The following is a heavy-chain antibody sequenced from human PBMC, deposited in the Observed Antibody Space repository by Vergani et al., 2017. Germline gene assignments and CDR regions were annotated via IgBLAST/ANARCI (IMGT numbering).Heavy chain of an antibody. CDR3: ARGFGVRGLYPFDP. Sequence: QVQLPQWGAGLLKPSETLSLTCAVYGGSFSGYYWSWIRQPPGKGLEWVGEINHSGSTNYNPSLKSRVTISVDTSKNQFSLKLSSVTAADTAVYYCARGFGVRGLYPFDPWGQGTLVTVSS. V-gene: IGHV4-34*01. CDR1: GGSFSGYY. D-gene: IGHD3-10*01. CDR2: INHSGST. J-gene: IGHJ5*02.